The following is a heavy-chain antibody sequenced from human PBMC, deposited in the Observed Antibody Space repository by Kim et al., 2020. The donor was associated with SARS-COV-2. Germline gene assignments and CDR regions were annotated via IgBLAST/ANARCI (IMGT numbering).Heavy chain of an antibody. D-gene: IGHD1-1*01. CDR2: INSDGSST. CDR3: ARVGGLGGVQLERLIADYYYYYGMDV. Sequence: GGSLRLSCAASGFTFSSYWMHWVRQAPGKGLVWVSRINSDGSSTSYADSVKGRFTISRDNAKHTLYLQMTSLRAEDTAVYYCARVGGLGGVQLERLIADYYYYYGMDVWGQGTTVTVSS. V-gene: IGHV3-74*01. CDR1: GFTFSSYW. J-gene: IGHJ6*02.